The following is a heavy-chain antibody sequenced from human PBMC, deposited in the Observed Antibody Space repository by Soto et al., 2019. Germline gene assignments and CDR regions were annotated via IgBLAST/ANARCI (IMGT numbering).Heavy chain of an antibody. D-gene: IGHD6-19*01. CDR3: AKDRAVAGTRYYYMDV. Sequence: GGSLRLSCAASGFTFDDYAMHWVRQAPGKGLEWVSGISWNSGSIGYADSVKGRFTISRDNAKNSLYLQMNSLRAEDTALYYCAKDRAVAGTRYYYMDVWGKGTTVTVSS. V-gene: IGHV3-9*01. CDR1: GFTFDDYA. J-gene: IGHJ6*03. CDR2: ISWNSGSI.